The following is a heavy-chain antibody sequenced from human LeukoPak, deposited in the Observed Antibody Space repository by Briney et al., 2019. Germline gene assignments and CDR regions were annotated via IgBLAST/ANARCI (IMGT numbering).Heavy chain of an antibody. Sequence: GGSLRLSCAASGFTFDHYTMHWVRQAPGKGLEWVSLITWDGRNTYYADSVKGRFTISRDNSKNSLYLQMNSLRAEDTALYYCAKGFSPWELLLPFDYWGQGTLVTVSS. D-gene: IGHD1-26*01. CDR1: GFTFDHYT. V-gene: IGHV3-43*01. CDR2: ITWDGRNT. CDR3: AKGFSPWELLLPFDY. J-gene: IGHJ4*02.